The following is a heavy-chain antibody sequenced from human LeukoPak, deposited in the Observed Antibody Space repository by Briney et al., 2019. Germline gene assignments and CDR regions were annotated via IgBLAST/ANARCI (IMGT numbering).Heavy chain of an antibody. J-gene: IGHJ4*02. D-gene: IGHD2-21*02. V-gene: IGHV3-30*04. CDR1: GSTFSNYA. Sequence: GGSLRLSCAAPGSTFSNYAMHWVRQAPGKGLEWVAVISYDGYNKYYADSVKGRFTISRDNSKNTLYLQVNSLRAEDTAVYYCARVVVPAIHGLDYWGQGTLVTVSS. CDR2: ISYDGYNK. CDR3: ARVVVPAIHGLDY.